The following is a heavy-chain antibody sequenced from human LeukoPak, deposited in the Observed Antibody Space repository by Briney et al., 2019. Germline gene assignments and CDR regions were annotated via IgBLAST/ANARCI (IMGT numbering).Heavy chain of an antibody. CDR2: IIPIFGTA. V-gene: IGHV1-69*01. J-gene: IGHJ5*02. CDR3: ARVGCSGGSCYSNWFDP. CDR1: GGTFSSYA. D-gene: IGHD2-15*01. Sequence: SVKVSCKASGGTFSSYAISWVRQAPGQGLEWMGGIIPIFGTANYAQKFQGRVTITADESTSTAYMELSSLRSEDTTVYYCARVGCSGGSCYSNWFDPWGQGTLVTVSS.